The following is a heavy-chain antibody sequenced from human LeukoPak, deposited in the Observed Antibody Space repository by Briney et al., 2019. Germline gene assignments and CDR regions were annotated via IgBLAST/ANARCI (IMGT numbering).Heavy chain of an antibody. Sequence: SETLSLTCTVSGGSISSGSYYWSWIRQPAGKGLEWIGRIYTSGSTNYNPSLKSRVTISVDTSKNQFSLKLSSVTAADTAVYYCARGIRVDDYSDYWGQGTLVTVSS. CDR2: IYTSGST. J-gene: IGHJ4*02. D-gene: IGHD4-11*01. V-gene: IGHV4-61*02. CDR1: GGSISSGSYY. CDR3: ARGIRVDDYSDY.